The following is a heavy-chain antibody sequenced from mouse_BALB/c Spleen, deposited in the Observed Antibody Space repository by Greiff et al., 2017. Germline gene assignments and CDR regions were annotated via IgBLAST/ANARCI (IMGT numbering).Heavy chain of an antibody. D-gene: IGHD2-4*01. Sequence: VKLMESGPGLVAPSQSLSITCTVSGFSLTSYGVHWVRQPPGKGLEWLGVIWAGGSTNYNSALMSRLSISKDNSKSQVFLKMNSLQTDDTAMYYCAREGDYDYDGSYAMDYWGQGTSVTVSS. J-gene: IGHJ4*01. V-gene: IGHV2-9*02. CDR1: GFSLTSYG. CDR3: AREGDYDYDGSYAMDY. CDR2: IWAGGST.